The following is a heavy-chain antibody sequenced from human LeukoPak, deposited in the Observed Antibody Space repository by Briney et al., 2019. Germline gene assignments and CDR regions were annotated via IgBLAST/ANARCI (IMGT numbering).Heavy chain of an antibody. Sequence: SETLSLTCAVSGGSISSSNWWSWVRQPPGKGLEWIGEIYHSGSTNYNPSLKSRVTISVDKSKNQFSLKLSSVTAADTAVYYFARETYYYDSSGLPHYYMDVWGKGTTVTVSS. CDR3: ARETYYYDSSGLPHYYMDV. J-gene: IGHJ6*03. CDR2: IYHSGST. V-gene: IGHV4-4*02. D-gene: IGHD3-22*01. CDR1: GGSISSSNW.